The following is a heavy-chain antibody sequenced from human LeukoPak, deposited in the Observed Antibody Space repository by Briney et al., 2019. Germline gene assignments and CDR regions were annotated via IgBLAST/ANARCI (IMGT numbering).Heavy chain of an antibody. CDR1: GASITTYY. CDR2: IHSSGSA. Sequence: PSETLSLTCTVSGASITTYYWSWIRQPPEKGLEYIGQIHSSGSANYNPSLKSRVAMSLDASKNQFSLTVSSVTAADTAIYYCARDILDVGATHYFDYWGQGSLLTVSS. CDR3: ARDILDVGATHYFDY. D-gene: IGHD1-26*01. V-gene: IGHV4-59*01. J-gene: IGHJ4*02.